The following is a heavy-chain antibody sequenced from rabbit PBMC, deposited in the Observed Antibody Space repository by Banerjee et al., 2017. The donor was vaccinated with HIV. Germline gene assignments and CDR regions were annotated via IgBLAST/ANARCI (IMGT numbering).Heavy chain of an antibody. D-gene: IGHD8-1*01. CDR3: ARDVADSSYYIFYL. CDR2: IYAGSSGST. Sequence: QEQLEESGGDLVKPEGSLTLTCTASGFSFSSSYWICWVRQAPGKGLEWIACIYAGSSGSTYYASWAKGRFTISKTSSTTVTLQMTSLTAADTATYFCARDVADSSYYIFYLWGPGTLVTVS. J-gene: IGHJ6*01. CDR1: GFSFSSSYW. V-gene: IGHV1S45*01.